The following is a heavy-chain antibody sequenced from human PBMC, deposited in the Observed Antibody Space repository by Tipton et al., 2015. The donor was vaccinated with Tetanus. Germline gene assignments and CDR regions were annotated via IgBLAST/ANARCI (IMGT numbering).Heavy chain of an antibody. CDR3: ARGWGSSWSCFYN. V-gene: IGHV4-59*01. D-gene: IGHD6-13*01. J-gene: IGHJ4*02. CDR2: IFDTGST. Sequence: TLSLTCTVSGGSISSFYWTWIRQPPGKGLEWIGYIFDTGSTNYNPSLKSRVTMSVDTSKNQFSLHLTSVTAADTAVYYCARGWGSSWSCFYNWGQGTPVTVSS. CDR1: GGSISSFY.